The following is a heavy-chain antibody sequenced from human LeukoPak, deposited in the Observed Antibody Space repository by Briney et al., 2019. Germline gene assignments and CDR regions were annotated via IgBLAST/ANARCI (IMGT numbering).Heavy chain of an antibody. Sequence: GGSLRLSCAASGFTSDDYAMHWVRHAPEKGLEWVALISWEGHTTYYADSVRGRFTISRDNGKNSLYLQMNSLRTEDTAFYYCSRDTDYGSATNYFDSWGQGTLVSVSS. J-gene: IGHJ4*02. CDR1: GFTSDDYA. CDR2: ISWEGHTT. V-gene: IGHV3-43*01. CDR3: SRDTDYGSATNYFDS. D-gene: IGHD3-10*01.